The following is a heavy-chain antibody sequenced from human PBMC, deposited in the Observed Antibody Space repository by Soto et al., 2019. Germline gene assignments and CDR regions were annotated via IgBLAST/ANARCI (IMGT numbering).Heavy chain of an antibody. CDR2: IAYDGSNK. V-gene: IGHV3-30*18. Sequence: QVQLVESGGAVVQPGTSLRLSCAASGFTFSSYGMYWVRQAPGKGLEWVAAIAYDGSNKYHADSVKGRFTISRDNSKNILYLQMNSLRVEDTAVYYCAKDIVRYTYGACDYWGQGALVTVSS. D-gene: IGHD5-18*01. J-gene: IGHJ4*02. CDR3: AKDIVRYTYGACDY. CDR1: GFTFSSYG.